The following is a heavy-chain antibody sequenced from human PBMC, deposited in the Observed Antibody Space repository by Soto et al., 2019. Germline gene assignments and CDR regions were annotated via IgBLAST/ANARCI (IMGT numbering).Heavy chain of an antibody. CDR1: GFTFSDYW. J-gene: IGHJ5*02. V-gene: IGHV3-74*01. CDR2: IGNDGIDT. Sequence: VGSLRLSCVASGFTFSDYWMHWVRQAPGEGLMWVSRIGNDGIDTTYADSVKGRFTISRDNAKNTLYLQMNSLRAEDTAAYYCARHYPHNWFHPWGQGTLVTVSS. CDR3: ARHYPHNWFHP. D-gene: IGHD3-10*01.